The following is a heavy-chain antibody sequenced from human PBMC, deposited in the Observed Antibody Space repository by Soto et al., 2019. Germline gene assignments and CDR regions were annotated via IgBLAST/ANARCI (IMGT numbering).Heavy chain of an antibody. D-gene: IGHD6-13*01. J-gene: IGHJ4*02. V-gene: IGHV1-3*01. CDR3: ATQRSIAAAGTAPFDY. Sequence: EASVKVSCKASGGTFSSYTISWVRQAPGQGLEWMGWIIAINGNTKYSQKFQGRVTITRDTSASTAYMELSSLRSEDTAVYYCATQRSIAAAGTAPFDYWGQGTLVTVSS. CDR2: IIAINGNT. CDR1: GGTFSSYT.